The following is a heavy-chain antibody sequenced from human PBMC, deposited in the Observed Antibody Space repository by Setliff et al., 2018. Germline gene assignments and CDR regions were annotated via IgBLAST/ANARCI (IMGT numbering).Heavy chain of an antibody. J-gene: IGHJ4*02. CDR1: GYSISSGINY. CDR3: ARSLGSGSYYNSRPYYSDY. CDR2: IDHSGNT. Sequence: SETLSLTCTVSGYSISSGINYWSWIRQPAGKGLEWIGHIDHSGNTNYSPTLKSRVTISGDTSKNQFSLKLTSVTAADTAVYSCARSLGSGSYYNSRPYYSDYWGQGTLVTVSS. D-gene: IGHD3-10*01. V-gene: IGHV4-61*09.